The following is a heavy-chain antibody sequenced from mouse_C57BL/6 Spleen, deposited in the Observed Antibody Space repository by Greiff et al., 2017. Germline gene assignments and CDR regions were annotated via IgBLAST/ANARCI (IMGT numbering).Heavy chain of an antibody. V-gene: IGHV1-26*01. CDR1: GYTFTDYY. CDR2: INPNNGGT. J-gene: IGHJ3*01. Sequence: VQLQQSGPELVKPGASVKISCKASGYTFTDYYMNWVKQSHGKSLEWIGDINPNNGGTSYNQKFKGKATLTVDKSSSTAYMELRSLTSEDSAVYYCAPYYGSSSFAYWGQGTPVTVSA. CDR3: APYYGSSSFAY. D-gene: IGHD1-1*01.